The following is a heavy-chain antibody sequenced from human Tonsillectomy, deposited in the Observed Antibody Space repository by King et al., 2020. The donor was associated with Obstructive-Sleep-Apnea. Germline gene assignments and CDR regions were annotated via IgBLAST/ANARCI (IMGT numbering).Heavy chain of an antibody. J-gene: IGHJ3*02. V-gene: IGHV2-26*01. CDR1: GFSLSNARMG. CDR2: IFSNDEK. Sequence: TLKESGPVLVKPTETLTLTCTVSGFSLSNARMGVSWIRQPPGKALEWLAHIFSNDEKSYSTSLKSRLTISKDTSKSQVVLTITNMDPVDTATYYCARSLTYYYDSSGYSHAFDIWGQGTMVTVSS. D-gene: IGHD3-22*01. CDR3: ARSLTYYYDSSGYSHAFDI.